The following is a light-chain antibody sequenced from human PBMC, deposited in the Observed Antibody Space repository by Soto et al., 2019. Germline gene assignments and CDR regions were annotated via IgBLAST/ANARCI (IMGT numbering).Light chain of an antibody. J-gene: IGLJ1*01. CDR3: AAWDDSLNGPV. V-gene: IGLV1-36*01. CDR2: YDD. CDR1: SSNIGNNA. Sequence: QSVLTQPPSVSEAPRQRVTISCSGSSSNIGNNAVNWYQQVPGKAPKLLIYYDDLLPSGVSDRFSGSKSGTSASLAISGLQSEDEADYYCAAWDDSLNGPVFGTGTKLTVL.